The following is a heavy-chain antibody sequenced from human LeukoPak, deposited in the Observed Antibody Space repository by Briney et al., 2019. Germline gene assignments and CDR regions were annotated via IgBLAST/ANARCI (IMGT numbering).Heavy chain of an antibody. D-gene: IGHD2-2*01. CDR2: ISYDGSNK. V-gene: IGHV3-30*04. CDR3: ARDPQLNGLY. Sequence: GGSLRLSCAASGFTFSSYAMHWVRQAPGKGLEWVAVISYDGSNKYYADSVKGRFTISRDNSKNTLYLQMNSLRAEDTAVYYCARDPQLNGLYWGQGTLVTVSS. J-gene: IGHJ4*02. CDR1: GFTFSSYA.